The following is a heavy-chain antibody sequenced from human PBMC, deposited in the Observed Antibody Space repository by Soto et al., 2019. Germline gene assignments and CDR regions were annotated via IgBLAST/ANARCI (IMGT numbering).Heavy chain of an antibody. CDR2: INESGST. J-gene: IGHJ4*02. CDR1: GQSFSGHS. V-gene: IGHV4-34*01. D-gene: IGHD1-1*01. CDR3: ARGSGIVALPGELEDVNYDY. Sequence: QVQLQQWGAGLVKPSETLSLSCAVYGQSFSGHSWAWIRQPPGKGLEWIGEINESGSTYYNPSLKSRVTSSTDTSKNQFSLKLSSVSAADTAAYCRARGSGIVALPGELEDVNYDYWGQGTLVNVSS.